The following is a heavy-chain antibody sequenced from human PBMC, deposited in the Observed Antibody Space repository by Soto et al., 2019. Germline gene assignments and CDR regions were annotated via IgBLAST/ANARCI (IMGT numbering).Heavy chain of an antibody. J-gene: IGHJ4*02. Sequence: QITLKESGPTLVKPTQTLTLTCTFSGFSLSTSGVGVGWIRQPPGKALEWLALIYWDDGKRYTPSLKSRLTITKDTSKNQVVLTMTNMDPVDTATYYCAHRPRDAYNFDYWGQGTLVTVSS. CDR3: AHRPRDAYNFDY. D-gene: IGHD2-2*01. V-gene: IGHV2-5*02. CDR1: GFSLSTSGVG. CDR2: IYWDDGK.